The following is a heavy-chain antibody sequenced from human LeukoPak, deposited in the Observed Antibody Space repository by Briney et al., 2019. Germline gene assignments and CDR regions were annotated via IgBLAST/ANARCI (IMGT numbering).Heavy chain of an antibody. CDR2: INPNSGGT. D-gene: IGHD3-22*01. CDR1: GYTFTGYY. J-gene: IGHJ4*02. V-gene: IGHV1-2*02. CDR3: ARGVPLRGYYDSSGYFDY. Sequence: ASVRVSCKASGYTFTGYYMHWVRQAPGQGLEWMGWINPNSGGTNYAQKFQGRVTMTRDTSTSTVYMELSSLRSEDTAVYYCARGVPLRGYYDSSGYFDYWGQGTLVTVSS.